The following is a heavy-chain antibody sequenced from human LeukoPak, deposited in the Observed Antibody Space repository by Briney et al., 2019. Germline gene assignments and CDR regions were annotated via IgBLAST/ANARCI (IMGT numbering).Heavy chain of an antibody. CDR1: GFTFSSYA. Sequence: GGSLRLSCAASGFTFSSYAMHWVRQAPGKGLEWVAVISYDGSNKYYADSVKGRFTISRDNSKNTPYLQMNSLRAEDTAVYYCAGGDYGYWGQGTLVTVSS. V-gene: IGHV3-30-3*01. CDR2: ISYDGSNK. D-gene: IGHD4-17*01. CDR3: AGGDYGY. J-gene: IGHJ4*02.